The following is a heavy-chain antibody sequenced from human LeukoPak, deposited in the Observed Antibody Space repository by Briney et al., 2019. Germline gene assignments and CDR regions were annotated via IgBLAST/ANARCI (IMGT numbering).Heavy chain of an antibody. V-gene: IGHV1-18*04. Sequence: GASVKVSCKASGYTFSGHYMHWVRQAPGQGPEWMGWISTYNGNTKYAEKFQGRVTMTTDTPTSTAYMELRSLRSDDTAVYYCARDEDYGIFVNVDYWGQGTLVTVSS. CDR1: GYTFSGHY. J-gene: IGHJ4*02. CDR3: ARDEDYGIFVNVDY. CDR2: ISTYNGNT. D-gene: IGHD4-17*01.